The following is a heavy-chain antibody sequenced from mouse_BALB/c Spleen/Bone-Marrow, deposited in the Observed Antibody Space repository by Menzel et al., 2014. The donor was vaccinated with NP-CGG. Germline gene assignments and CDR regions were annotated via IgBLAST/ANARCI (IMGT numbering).Heavy chain of an antibody. CDR1: GFSLTGYG. CDR3: ARHYGSNYYAMDY. V-gene: IGHV2-6-7*01. CDR2: IWGDGRT. J-gene: IGHJ4*01. Sequence: VQLQQSGPGLVPPSQSLSITCTVSGFSLTGYGVNWVRQPPGKGLEWLGMIWGDGRTDYNSALKSRLSISKDNSKSQVFLKMNSLQTDDTARYYCARHYGSNYYAMDYWGQGTSVTVSS. D-gene: IGHD1-1*01.